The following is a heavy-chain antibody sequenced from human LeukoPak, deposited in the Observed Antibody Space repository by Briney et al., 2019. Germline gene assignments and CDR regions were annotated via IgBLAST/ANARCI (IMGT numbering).Heavy chain of an antibody. V-gene: IGHV3-23*01. Sequence: GGSLRLSCAASGFTFSSYAMNWVRQAPGKGLEWVSTISGSGGSTYYADSVKGRFTISRDNSKNTLYLQMNSLRAEDTAVYYCARDCSGGSCQPNAFDIWGQGTMVTVSS. CDR2: ISGSGGST. CDR1: GFTFSSYA. CDR3: ARDCSGGSCQPNAFDI. D-gene: IGHD2-15*01. J-gene: IGHJ3*02.